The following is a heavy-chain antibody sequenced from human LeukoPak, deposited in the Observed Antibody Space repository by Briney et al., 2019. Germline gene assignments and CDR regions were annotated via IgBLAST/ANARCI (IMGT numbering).Heavy chain of an antibody. CDR3: AKDYRSRVVITTGDY. Sequence: GGSLRLSCAAFGFTFSSYAMSWVRQAPGKGLEWVSAISGSGGSTYYADSVKGRFTISRDNSKNTLYLQMNSLRAEGTAVYYCAKDYRSRVVITTGDYWGQGTLVTVSS. CDR2: ISGSGGST. V-gene: IGHV3-23*01. CDR1: GFTFSSYA. J-gene: IGHJ4*02. D-gene: IGHD3-22*01.